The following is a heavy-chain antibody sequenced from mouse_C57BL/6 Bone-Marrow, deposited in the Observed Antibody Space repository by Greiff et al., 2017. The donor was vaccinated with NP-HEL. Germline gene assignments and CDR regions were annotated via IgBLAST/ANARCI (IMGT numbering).Heavy chain of an antibody. V-gene: IGHV5-4*01. J-gene: IGHJ2*01. CDR3: AREDGNYGY. D-gene: IGHD2-1*01. CDR2: ISDGGSYT. Sequence: EVQLQESGGGLVKPGGSLTLSCAASGFTFSSYAMSWVRQTPEKRLEWVANISDGGSYTYYPDNVKGRFTISRDNAKNKLYLQMSHLKSEDTAMYYSAREDGNYGYWGQGTTLTVSS. CDR1: GFTFSSYA.